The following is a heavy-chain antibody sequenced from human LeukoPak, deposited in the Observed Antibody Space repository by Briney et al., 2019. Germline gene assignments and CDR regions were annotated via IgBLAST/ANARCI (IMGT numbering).Heavy chain of an antibody. Sequence: GGSLRLSCAASGFTFSTYSMNWVRQAPGKGLEWVPSISSSSSNIYYADSVKGRFTISRDNAKNSLYLQMNSLRAEDTAVYYCARCTTGRTFGSLREIKKSREIDYWGQGTLVTVSS. D-gene: IGHD1-1*01. CDR2: ISSSSSNI. CDR3: ARCTTGRTFGSLREIKKSREIDY. CDR1: GFTFSTYS. J-gene: IGHJ4*02. V-gene: IGHV3-21*01.